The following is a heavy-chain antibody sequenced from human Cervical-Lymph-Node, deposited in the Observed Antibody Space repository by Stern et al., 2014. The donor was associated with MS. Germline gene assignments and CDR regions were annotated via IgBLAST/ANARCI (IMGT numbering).Heavy chain of an antibody. V-gene: IGHV7-4-1*02. D-gene: IGHD3-3*01. CDR2: INTHTGKP. J-gene: IGHJ3*02. CDR3: AKEGVEDNDAFDI. Sequence: QVQLVQSGSELNSPGASVKVSCRTSGYTFSDSAINWVRQVPGQGLEWMGWINTHTGKPTYAQDFTGHFVFSLDTSVSTAYLQITSLRAEDSAIYFCAKEGVEDNDAFDIWGQGTMVTV. CDR1: GYTFSDSA.